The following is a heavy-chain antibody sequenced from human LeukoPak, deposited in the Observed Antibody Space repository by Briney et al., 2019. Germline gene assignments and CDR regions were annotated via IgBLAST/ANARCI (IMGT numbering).Heavy chain of an antibody. Sequence: GRSLRLSCAASGFTFDDYAMHWVRQAPGKGLEWVPGISWNSGSIGYADSVKGRFTIPRDNAKNSLYLQMNSLRAEDTALYYCAKDIDVDTAMVFDYWGQGTLVTVSS. D-gene: IGHD5-18*01. V-gene: IGHV3-9*01. CDR1: GFTFDDYA. J-gene: IGHJ4*02. CDR3: AKDIDVDTAMVFDY. CDR2: ISWNSGSI.